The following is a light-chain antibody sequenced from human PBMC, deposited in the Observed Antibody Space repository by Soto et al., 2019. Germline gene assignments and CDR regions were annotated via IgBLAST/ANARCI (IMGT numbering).Light chain of an antibody. V-gene: IGLV2-14*01. CDR3: ASYTRTVTVV. Sequence: QSALTQPASVSGSPGQSITISCTGTSNDIGHYNSVSWYQQHPAKAPKLMMSEVSNRPSGISNRFSGSKSGNTAFLTISGLQAEDEADYYCASYTRTVTVVFGGGTKVTVL. CDR1: SNDIGHYNS. CDR2: EVS. J-gene: IGLJ3*02.